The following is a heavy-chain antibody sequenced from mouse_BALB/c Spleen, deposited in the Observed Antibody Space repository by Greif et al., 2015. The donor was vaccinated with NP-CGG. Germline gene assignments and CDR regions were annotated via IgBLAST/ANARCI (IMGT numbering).Heavy chain of an antibody. Sequence: VKLMESGAGLVRPGPSVKGSCKASGYAFTNYLIEWVKQRPGQGLEWIGVINPGSGGTNYNEKFKGKATLTADKSSSTAYMQLSGLTSDDSAVYFCARDDYYAMDYWGQGTSVTVSS. CDR3: ARDDYYAMDY. CDR1: GYAFTNYL. V-gene: IGHV1-54*01. CDR2: INPGSGGT. J-gene: IGHJ4*01.